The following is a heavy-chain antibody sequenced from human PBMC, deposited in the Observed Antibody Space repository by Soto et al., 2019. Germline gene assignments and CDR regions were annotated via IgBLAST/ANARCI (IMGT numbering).Heavy chain of an antibody. J-gene: IGHJ4*02. CDR3: VRDRGYSGYEDFDY. V-gene: IGHV1-8*01. Sequence: ASVKVSCKASGYTFTSYDINWVRQATGQGLEWMGWMNPNSGNTGYAQKFQGRVTMTRNTSISTAYMELSSLRSEDTAVYYCVRDRGYSGYEDFDYWGQGTLVTVSS. CDR2: MNPNSGNT. CDR1: GYTFTSYD. D-gene: IGHD5-12*01.